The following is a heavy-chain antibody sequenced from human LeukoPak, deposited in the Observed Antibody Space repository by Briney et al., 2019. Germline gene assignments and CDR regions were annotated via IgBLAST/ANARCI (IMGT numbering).Heavy chain of an antibody. CDR3: ANPVSVAADAFDI. D-gene: IGHD6-19*01. Sequence: TGGSLRLSCAASGFTFSSYGMHWVRQAPGKGLEWVTFIQSDGSNKYYTDSVKGRFTISRDNSKNTLYLQMNSLRAEDTAVYYCANPVSVAADAFDIWGQGTMVTVSS. CDR1: GFTFSSYG. J-gene: IGHJ3*02. CDR2: IQSDGSNK. V-gene: IGHV3-30*02.